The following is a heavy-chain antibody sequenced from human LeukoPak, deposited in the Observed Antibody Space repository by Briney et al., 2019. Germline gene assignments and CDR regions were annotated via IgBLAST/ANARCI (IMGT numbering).Heavy chain of an antibody. Sequence: ASVKVSCKASGGTFSTYGVSWVRQAPGKGLEWMGGFDPEDGETIYAQKFQGRVTMTEDTSTDTAYMELSSLRSEDTAVYYCATDLGAGASHWGQGTLVTVSS. CDR2: FDPEDGET. D-gene: IGHD1-26*01. V-gene: IGHV1-24*01. CDR1: GGTFSTYG. J-gene: IGHJ4*02. CDR3: ATDLGAGASH.